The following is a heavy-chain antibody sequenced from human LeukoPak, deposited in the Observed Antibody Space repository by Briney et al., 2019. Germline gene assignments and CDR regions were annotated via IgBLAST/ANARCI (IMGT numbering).Heavy chain of an antibody. CDR3: ARRATYYDSSGYYLEAFDI. Sequence: GGSLRLSCGASGFSFSDYGMHWVRQAPGKGLEWVANIKQDGSEKYYVDSVKGRFTITRDNAKNSLYLQMNSLRAEDTAVYYCARRATYYDSSGYYLEAFDIWGQGTMVTVSS. CDR1: GFSFSDYG. D-gene: IGHD3-22*01. V-gene: IGHV3-7*01. J-gene: IGHJ3*02. CDR2: IKQDGSEK.